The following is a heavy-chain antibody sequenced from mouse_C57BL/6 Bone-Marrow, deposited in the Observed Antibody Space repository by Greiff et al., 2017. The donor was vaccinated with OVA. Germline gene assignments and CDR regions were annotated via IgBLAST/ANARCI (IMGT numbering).Heavy chain of an antibody. CDR3: AREGSYGNSCVAY. CDR1: GYTFTSYW. CDR2: IAPTDSCT. D-gene: IGHD2-1*01. Sequence: QVQLQQPGAELVKPGASVKLSCKASGYTFTSYWMHWVKQRPGQGLEWIGDIAPTDSCTNYNQKFKGKATLTVDTSSSTAYMQLSSLTSEDAAVYYCAREGSYGNSCVAYGGRGTGITVSA. J-gene: IGHJ3*01. V-gene: IGHV1-50*01.